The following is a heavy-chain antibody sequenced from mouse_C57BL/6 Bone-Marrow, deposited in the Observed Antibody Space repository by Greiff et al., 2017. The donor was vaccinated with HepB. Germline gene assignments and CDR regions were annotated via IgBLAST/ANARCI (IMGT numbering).Heavy chain of an antibody. CDR3: AREGEDIITTVVVFDY. J-gene: IGHJ2*01. D-gene: IGHD1-1*01. CDR2: IYPRSGNT. CDR1: GYTFTSYG. V-gene: IGHV1-81*01. Sequence: VQLQQSGAELARPGASVKLSCKASGYTFTSYGISWVKQRTGQGLEWIGEIYPRSGNTYYNEKFKGKATLTADKSSSTAYMELRSLTSEDSAVYFCAREGEDIITTVVVFDYWGQGTTRTVSS.